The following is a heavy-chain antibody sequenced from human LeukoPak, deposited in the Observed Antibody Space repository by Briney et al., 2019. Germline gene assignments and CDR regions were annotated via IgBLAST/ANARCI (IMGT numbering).Heavy chain of an antibody. CDR1: GDSISSYY. V-gene: IGHV4-59*01. CDR2: IYSSGST. Sequence: SETLSLTCTVSGDSISSYYWSWIRQPPGKGLEWIGYIYSSGSTKYNPSLKSRVTISVDTSKNQFSLKLSSVTAADTAVYYCARARVRSYSYDSSGFYTSDWHFDLWGRGTLVTVSS. D-gene: IGHD3-22*01. CDR3: ARARVRSYSYDSSGFYTSDWHFDL. J-gene: IGHJ2*01.